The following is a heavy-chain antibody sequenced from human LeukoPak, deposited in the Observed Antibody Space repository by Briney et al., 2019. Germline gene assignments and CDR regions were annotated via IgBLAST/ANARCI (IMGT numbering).Heavy chain of an antibody. J-gene: IGHJ5*02. CDR2: IYYSGST. Sequence: SETQSLTCTVSGGSISGTSYYWGWIRQPPGKGLEWIGSIYYSGSTYYNPSLKSRVTISVDTSKNQFSLKLSSVTAADTAVYYCARVQSRLSWFDPWGQGTLVTVSS. CDR1: GGSISGTSYY. V-gene: IGHV4-39*07. CDR3: ARVQSRLSWFDP.